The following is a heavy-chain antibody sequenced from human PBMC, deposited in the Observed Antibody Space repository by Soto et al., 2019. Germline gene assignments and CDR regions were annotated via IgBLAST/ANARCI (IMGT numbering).Heavy chain of an antibody. J-gene: IGHJ4*02. Sequence: ASVKVSFKTSGYTFSGFYIHWVRQAPGQGLESMGWIYPDSGGTDYAQKFQGRVTMTRDTPISTAYMELSRLRSDDTAVYYCRVTGVSEVDYWGQGTLVTVSS. D-gene: IGHD2-8*01. CDR1: GYTFSGFY. CDR3: RVTGVSEVDY. CDR2: IYPDSGGT. V-gene: IGHV1-2*02.